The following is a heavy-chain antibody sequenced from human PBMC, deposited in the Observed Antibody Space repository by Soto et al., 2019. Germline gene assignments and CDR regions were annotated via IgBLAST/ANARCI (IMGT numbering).Heavy chain of an antibody. Sequence: GGSLRLSCAASGFTFSSYGMHWVRQAPGKGLEWVAVISYDGSNKYYADSVKGRFTISRDNSKNTLYLQMNSLRAEDTAVYYCAKGPFESQGVMYYYYGMDVWGQGTTVTVS. D-gene: IGHD3-16*01. CDR1: GFTFSSYG. CDR3: AKGPFESQGVMYYYYGMDV. J-gene: IGHJ6*02. V-gene: IGHV3-30*18. CDR2: ISYDGSNK.